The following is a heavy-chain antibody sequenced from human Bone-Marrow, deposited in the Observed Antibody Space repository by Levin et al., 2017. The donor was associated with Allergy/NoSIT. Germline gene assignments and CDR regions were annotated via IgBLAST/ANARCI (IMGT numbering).Heavy chain of an antibody. Sequence: GESLKISCAASGFTFRTHDMHWVRQGTGKGLEWVSTIGTAGDTYYPDSVRGRFTISRENAKNSLYLQMNGLRDGDTAVYYCARNNYEYNALDSWGEGTMVTVSS. D-gene: IGHD3-22*01. CDR3: ARNNYEYNALDS. CDR2: IGTAGDT. CDR1: GFTFRTHD. J-gene: IGHJ3*02. V-gene: IGHV3-13*01.